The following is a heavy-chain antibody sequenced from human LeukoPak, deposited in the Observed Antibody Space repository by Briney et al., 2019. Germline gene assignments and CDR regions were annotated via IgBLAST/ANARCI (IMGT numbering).Heavy chain of an antibody. D-gene: IGHD4-17*01. J-gene: IGHJ4*02. Sequence: GGSLRLSCAASGFTFTTYWMSWVRQAPGKGLEWVSAISGSGGSTYYADSVKGRFTISRDNSKNTLYLQMNSLRAEDTAVYYCAKDGTLYTVTTHNDYWGQGTLVTVSS. CDR3: AKDGTLYTVTTHNDY. V-gene: IGHV3-23*01. CDR2: ISGSGGST. CDR1: GFTFTTYW.